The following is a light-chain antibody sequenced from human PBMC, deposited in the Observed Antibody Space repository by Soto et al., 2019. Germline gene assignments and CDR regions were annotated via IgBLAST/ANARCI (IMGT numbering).Light chain of an antibody. CDR1: QSFNTW. J-gene: IGKJ2*01. CDR2: KTS. CDR3: QQYNSYPYT. Sequence: DVQMTQSPSSLSPSVGDRVTITCWASQSFNTWLAWYQQKPGKAPKLLIYKTSILESGVPSRFSGSGSGTEFTLTISSLQPEYSATYYCQQYNSYPYTFGQGTKLEIK. V-gene: IGKV1-5*03.